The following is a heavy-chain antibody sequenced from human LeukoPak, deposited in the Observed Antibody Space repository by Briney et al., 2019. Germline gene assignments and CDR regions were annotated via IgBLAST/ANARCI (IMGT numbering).Heavy chain of an antibody. CDR2: IYYSGST. CDR3: ARHYGDYVSLSLF. V-gene: IGHV4-39*01. D-gene: IGHD4-17*01. J-gene: IGHJ4*02. Sequence: PSETLSFTCTVSGGSISGSSYYWGWVRQPPGRGLEWIGSIYYSGSTYYNPSLESRVTISVDTSKNQFSLKLSSVTAADTAVYYCARHYGDYVSLSLFWGQGTLVTVSS. CDR1: GGSISGSSYY.